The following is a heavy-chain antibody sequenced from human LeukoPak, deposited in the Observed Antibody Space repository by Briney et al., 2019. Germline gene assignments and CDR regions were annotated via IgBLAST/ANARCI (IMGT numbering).Heavy chain of an antibody. Sequence: PGGSLRLSCAASGFTFSNAWMSWVRQAPGKGLEWVGRIKSKTDGGTTDYAAPVKGRFTISRDDSKNTLYLQMNSLKTEDTAVYYCTTPYCGGDCYSLFQHWGQGTLVTVSS. CDR2: IKSKTDGGTT. V-gene: IGHV3-15*01. CDR3: TTPYCGGDCYSLFQH. CDR1: GFTFSNAW. D-gene: IGHD2-21*02. J-gene: IGHJ1*01.